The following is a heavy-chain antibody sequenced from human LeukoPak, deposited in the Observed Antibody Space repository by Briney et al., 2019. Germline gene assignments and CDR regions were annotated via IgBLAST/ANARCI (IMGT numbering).Heavy chain of an antibody. D-gene: IGHD6-19*01. CDR2: ISGSGDRT. Sequence: GGSLRLSCAAPGIPLRSYAVSWVRQAPGKGLEWVSAISGSGDRTYYADSVKGRFTISRDNSKNTLYLQMNSLRDEDTAIYYCAKDAIAVALGWLDPWGQGTLVTVSS. CDR3: AKDAIAVALGWLDP. J-gene: IGHJ5*02. CDR1: GIPLRSYA. V-gene: IGHV3-23*01.